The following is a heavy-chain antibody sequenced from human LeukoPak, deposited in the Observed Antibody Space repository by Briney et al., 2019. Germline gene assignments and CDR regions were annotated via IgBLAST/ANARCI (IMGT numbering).Heavy chain of an antibody. Sequence: PGGSLRLSCAASGFTFSSSAMSWVRQAPGKGLEWVSAISNNGGYTYYADSVQGRFTISRDNSKSTLCLQMNSLRAEDTAVYYCARDRGSGWTDAFDIWGQGTMVTVSS. V-gene: IGHV3-23*01. D-gene: IGHD6-19*01. CDR3: ARDRGSGWTDAFDI. CDR1: GFTFSSSA. J-gene: IGHJ3*02. CDR2: ISNNGGYT.